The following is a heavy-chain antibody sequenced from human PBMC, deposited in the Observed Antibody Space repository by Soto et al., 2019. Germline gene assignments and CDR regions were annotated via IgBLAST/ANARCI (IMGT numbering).Heavy chain of an antibody. J-gene: IGHJ5*02. CDR1: GCSISSYY. CDR2: IYYSGST. V-gene: IGHV4-59*12. CDR3: ARGPDNSGYSWFDP. Sequence: SETLSLTCTVSGCSISSYYWSWIRQPPGKGLEWIGYIYYSGSTNYNPSLQSRVTASADTAKNQFSLNLTSVTAADTAVYYCARGPDNSGYSWFDPWGQGTLVTVSS. D-gene: IGHD3-22*01.